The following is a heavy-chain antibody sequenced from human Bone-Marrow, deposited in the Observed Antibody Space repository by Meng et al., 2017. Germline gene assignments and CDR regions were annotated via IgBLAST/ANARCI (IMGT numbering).Heavy chain of an antibody. Sequence: EVRVVGVGGGLVPPGGSLRLSCAASGFTFSGYSIHWVRQAPGKGLVWVSRINTDGSTTNYAESVRGRFTVSRDNAKNTLYLQMNSLRVEDTAVYFCVRSSDNYDNKREGWFDPWGQGTLVTVSS. V-gene: IGHV3-74*01. D-gene: IGHD3-16*01. CDR1: GFTFSGYS. J-gene: IGHJ5*02. CDR2: INTDGSTT. CDR3: VRSSDNYDNKREGWFDP.